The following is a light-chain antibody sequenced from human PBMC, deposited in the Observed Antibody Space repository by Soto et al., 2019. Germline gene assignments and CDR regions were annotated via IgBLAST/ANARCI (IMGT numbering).Light chain of an antibody. J-gene: IGLJ2*01. CDR1: SSDVGGYNY. CDR3: CSYAGSYTVL. V-gene: IGLV2-11*01. Sequence: QSALTQPRSVSGSPGQSVTISCTGTSSDVGGYNYVSWYQQHPGKAPKLMICDVSKRPSGVPDRFSGSKSGNTASLTISGLRAEDEADYYCCSYAGSYTVLFGGGTKLT. CDR2: DVS.